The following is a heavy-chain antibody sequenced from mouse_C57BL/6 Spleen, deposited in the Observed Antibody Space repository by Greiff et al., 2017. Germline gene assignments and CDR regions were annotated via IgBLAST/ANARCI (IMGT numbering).Heavy chain of an antibody. V-gene: IGHV1-82*01. CDR1: GYAFSSSW. CDR2: IYPGDGDT. J-gene: IGHJ1*03. CDR3: ASPSFFDV. Sequence: QVQLQQSGPELVKPGASVKISCKASGYAFSSSWMNWVKQRPGKGLEWIGRIYPGDGDTNYNGKFKGKATLTADKSSSTAYMQLSSLTSEDSAVYFCASPSFFDVWGTGTTVTVSS.